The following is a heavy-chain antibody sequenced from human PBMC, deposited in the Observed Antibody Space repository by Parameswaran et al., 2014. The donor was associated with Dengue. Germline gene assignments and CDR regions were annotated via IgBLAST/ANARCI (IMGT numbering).Heavy chain of an antibody. D-gene: IGHD2-2*01. J-gene: IGHJ4*02. CDR2: VDPEDGET. V-gene: IGHV1-69-2*01. Sequence: WVRQAPGQGLEWMGLVDPEDGETIYAEKFQGRVTITADTSTDTAYMELSSLRSEDTAVYYCANMPLTDHFDYWGQGTLVTVSS. CDR3: ANMPLTDHFDY.